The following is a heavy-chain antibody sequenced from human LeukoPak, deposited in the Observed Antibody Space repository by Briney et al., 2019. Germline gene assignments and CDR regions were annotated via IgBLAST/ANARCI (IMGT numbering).Heavy chain of an antibody. CDR1: GGSISSYY. CDR3: ASRSGYGLGYYFDY. D-gene: IGHD3-3*01. Sequence: PSKTLSLTCTVSGGSISSYYWSWIRQPPGKGLEWIGYIYYSGSTNYNPSLKSRVTISVDTSKNQFSLKLSSVTAADTAVYYCASRSGYGLGYYFDYWGQGTLVTVSS. CDR2: IYYSGST. J-gene: IGHJ4*02. V-gene: IGHV4-59*08.